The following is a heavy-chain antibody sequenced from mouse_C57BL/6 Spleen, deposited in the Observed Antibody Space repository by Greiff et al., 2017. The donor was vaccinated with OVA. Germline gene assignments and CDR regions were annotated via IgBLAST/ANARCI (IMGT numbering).Heavy chain of an antibody. V-gene: IGHV5-17*01. CDR3: AREAYYGSSKGYFDY. CDR2: ISSGSSTI. Sequence: EVQGVESGGGLVKPGGSLKLSCAASGFTFSDYGMHWVRQAPEKGLEWVAYISSGSSTIYYADTVKGRFTISRDNAKNTLFLQMTSLRSEDTAMYYCAREAYYGSSKGYFDYWGQGTTLTVSS. CDR1: GFTFSDYG. D-gene: IGHD1-1*01. J-gene: IGHJ2*01.